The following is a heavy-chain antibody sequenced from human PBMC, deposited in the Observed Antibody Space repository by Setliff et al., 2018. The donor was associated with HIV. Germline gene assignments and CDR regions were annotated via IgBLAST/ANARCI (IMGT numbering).Heavy chain of an antibody. CDR1: EVIVSNNY. J-gene: IGHJ4*02. CDR3: ARSPGMFDY. V-gene: IGHV3-53*01. D-gene: IGHD1-1*01. CDR2: IYSGGST. Sequence: LRLSCAVSEVIVSNNYMSWVRQAPGKGLEWVSVIYSGGSTDHADSVKGRFTISRDNSKNTVYLQMTSLRAEDTAVYYCARSPGMFDYLGQGTPVTVSS.